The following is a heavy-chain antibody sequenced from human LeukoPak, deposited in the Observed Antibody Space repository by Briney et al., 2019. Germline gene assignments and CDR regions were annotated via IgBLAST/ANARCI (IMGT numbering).Heavy chain of an antibody. CDR1: GFTFRNFP. D-gene: IGHD2-21*02. Sequence: PGGSLRLSCAASGFTFRNFPMHWVRQAPGKGLEWLALKSPDGTSQYYADSVRGRFTISRDNSKNTLSLQMNSLTVEDTAMYYCVSDTADWGQGTLVTVSS. CDR3: VSDTAD. J-gene: IGHJ4*02. CDR2: KSPDGTSQ. V-gene: IGHV3-30*01.